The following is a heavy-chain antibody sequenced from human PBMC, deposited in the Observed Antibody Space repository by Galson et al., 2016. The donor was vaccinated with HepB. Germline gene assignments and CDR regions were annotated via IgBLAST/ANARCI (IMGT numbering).Heavy chain of an antibody. J-gene: IGHJ6*02. V-gene: IGHV3-30-3*01. CDR3: ARTGPDVTIFGVIVIPTNGGRYNYDMDV. D-gene: IGHD3-3*01. CDR2: ISYDGGKK. Sequence: SLRLSCAASGFIFSTYAMHWVRQAPGKGLEWVALISYDGGKKYYADSVKGRFTISRDNSKNTLYLQMNSLRAEDTALYYCARTGPDVTIFGVIVIPTNGGRYNYDMDVWGHGTTVTVSS. CDR1: GFIFSTYA.